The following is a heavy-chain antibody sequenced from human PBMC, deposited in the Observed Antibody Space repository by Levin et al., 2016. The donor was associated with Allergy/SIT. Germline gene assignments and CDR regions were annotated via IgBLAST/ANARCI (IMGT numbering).Heavy chain of an antibody. CDR2: IYYSGST. V-gene: IGHV4-31*02. D-gene: IGHD1-26*01. CDR3: ARGVVGYYYYGMDV. Sequence: WIRQPPGKGLEWIGYIYYSGSTYYNPSLKSRVTISVDTSKNQFSLKLSSVTAADTAVYYCARGVVGYYYYGMDVWGQGTTVTVSS. J-gene: IGHJ6*02.